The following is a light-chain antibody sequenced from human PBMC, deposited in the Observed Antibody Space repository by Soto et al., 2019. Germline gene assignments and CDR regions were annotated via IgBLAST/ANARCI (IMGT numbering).Light chain of an antibody. J-gene: IGLJ1*01. V-gene: IGLV2-14*01. CDR1: SSDVGYYNY. Sequence: QSVLTQPASVSGSPGQSIAISCTGTSSDVGYYNYVSWYQQHPGKAPKVMIYYVNNRPSGVSDRFSGSKSGNTASLTISGLQAEDEADYYCSSYTSSSTYVFGTGTKVTVL. CDR3: SSYTSSSTYV. CDR2: YVN.